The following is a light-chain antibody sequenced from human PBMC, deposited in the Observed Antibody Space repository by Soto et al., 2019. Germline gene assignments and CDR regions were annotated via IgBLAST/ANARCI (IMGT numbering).Light chain of an antibody. CDR1: SGDVGRYNL. Sequence: QSALTQPASVSGSPGQSITISCTGTSGDVGRYNLVSWYQQHPGKAPKLMIYEVSKRPSGVSNRFSGSKSGNTASLTISGLQAEDEADYYCCSYAGSSTVVFGGGTKLTVL. CDR3: CSYAGSSTVV. J-gene: IGLJ2*01. V-gene: IGLV2-23*02. CDR2: EVS.